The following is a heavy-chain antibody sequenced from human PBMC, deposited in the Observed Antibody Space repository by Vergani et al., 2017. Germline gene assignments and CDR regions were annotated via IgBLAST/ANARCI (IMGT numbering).Heavy chain of an antibody. CDR1: GFTFSSYA. V-gene: IGHV3-30*01. CDR2: ISYDGSNK. Sequence: QVQLVESGGGVVQPGRSLRLSCAASGFTFSSYAMHWVRQAPGKGLEWVAVISYDGSNKYYADSVKGRFTISRDNAKNTLYLQMNSLRAEDTAVYWCVGELALGYWGQGTLVTVSS. CDR3: VGELALGY. J-gene: IGHJ4*02. D-gene: IGHD3-16*02.